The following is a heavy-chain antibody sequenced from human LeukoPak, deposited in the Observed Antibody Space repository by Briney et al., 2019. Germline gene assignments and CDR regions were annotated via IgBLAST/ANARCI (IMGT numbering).Heavy chain of an antibody. CDR2: ISSSSSYI. CDR3: ARDRALFYDVLTGYCDY. D-gene: IGHD3-9*01. CDR1: GFTFSSYS. J-gene: IGHJ4*02. Sequence: GGSLRLSCAASGFTFSSYSMNWVRQAPGKGLEWVSSISSSSSYIYYADSLKGRFTISRDNAKNSLYLQMNSLRAEDTAVYYCARDRALFYDVLTGYCDYWGQGTLVTVSS. V-gene: IGHV3-21*01.